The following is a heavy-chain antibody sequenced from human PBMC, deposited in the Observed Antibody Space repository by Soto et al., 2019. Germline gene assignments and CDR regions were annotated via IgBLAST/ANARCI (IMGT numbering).Heavy chain of an antibody. CDR1: GFTFSSYG. J-gene: IGHJ4*02. CDR2: ISYDGGNE. CDR3: AKERYSGTYPTDFDY. D-gene: IGHD1-26*01. V-gene: IGHV3-30*18. Sequence: SLRLSCAGSGFTFSSYGIHWVRQAPGKGLEWVALISYDGGNEKYTESVKDRFTISRDDSHNVAYLQMSSLRTEDTAMYYCAKERYSGTYPTDFDYWGQGSLVTVSS.